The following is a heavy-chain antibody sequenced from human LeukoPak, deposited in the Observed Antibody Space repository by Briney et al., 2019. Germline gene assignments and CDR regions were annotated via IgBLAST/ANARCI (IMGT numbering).Heavy chain of an antibody. D-gene: IGHD1-26*01. J-gene: IGHJ4*02. V-gene: IGHV1-2*02. CDR1: GYTFTGYY. CDR2: INAKTGVT. CDR3: ARIRGGNNYHFDY. Sequence: ASVKVSCKASGYTFTGYYMHWVRQAPGQGLEWMGWINAKTGVTNYEQKFQGRVTMTRDTSISTAYMELTRLRSDDTAVYYCARIRGGNNYHFDYWGQGTLVTVSS.